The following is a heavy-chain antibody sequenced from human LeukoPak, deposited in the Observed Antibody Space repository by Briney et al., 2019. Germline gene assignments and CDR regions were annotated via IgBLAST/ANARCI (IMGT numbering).Heavy chain of an antibody. CDR3: ARGGDDYGDYFDY. D-gene: IGHD4-17*01. CDR2: ISYDGSNK. V-gene: IGHV3-30-3*01. CDR1: GFTFSSYA. J-gene: IGHJ4*02. Sequence: GGSLRLSCAASGFTFSSYAMHWVRQAPGKGLEWVAVISYDGSNKYYADSVKGRFTISRDNSKNTLYLQMNSLSAEDTAVYYCARGGDDYGDYFDYWGQGTLVTVSS.